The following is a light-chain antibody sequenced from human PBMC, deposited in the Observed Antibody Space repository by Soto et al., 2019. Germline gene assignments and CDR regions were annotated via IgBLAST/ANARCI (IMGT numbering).Light chain of an antibody. Sequence: ELVMTQSPATLSVSPGARSTLSCRASQSVTTDLAWYQQKPGQPPRLLIYGASTRATDFPARFSGSGSGTEFTLTISSLQSEEFAVYYCRKYNNWPRTVGKGTKVDIK. CDR2: GAS. CDR3: RKYNNWPRT. J-gene: IGKJ1*01. V-gene: IGKV3-15*01. CDR1: QSVTTD.